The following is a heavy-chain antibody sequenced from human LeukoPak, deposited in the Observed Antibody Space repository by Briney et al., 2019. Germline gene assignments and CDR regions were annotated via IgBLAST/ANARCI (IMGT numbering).Heavy chain of an antibody. D-gene: IGHD2-21*02. Sequence: HPGGSLRLSCAASGFTFSSYSMNWVRQAPGKGLEWVSYISSSSSTIYYADSVKGRFTISRDNSKNTLYLQMNSLRAEDTAVYYCARDIVSYCGGDCYFDYWGQGTLVTVSS. CDR2: ISSSSSTI. V-gene: IGHV3-48*01. CDR1: GFTFSSYS. J-gene: IGHJ4*02. CDR3: ARDIVSYCGGDCYFDY.